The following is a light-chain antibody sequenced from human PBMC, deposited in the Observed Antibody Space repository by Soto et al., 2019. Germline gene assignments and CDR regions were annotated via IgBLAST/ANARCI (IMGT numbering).Light chain of an antibody. V-gene: IGLV2-8*01. CDR2: EVS. J-gene: IGLJ1*01. Sequence: QSALTQPPSASGSPGQSVTISCTGTNSDVGGYNYVSWYQQHPGKAPKLMIYEVSKRPSGVPDRFSGSKSGNTASLTVTGLQAEDEADYYCCSYAGSNNFVFGTGTKVTVL. CDR1: NSDVGGYNY. CDR3: CSYAGSNNFV.